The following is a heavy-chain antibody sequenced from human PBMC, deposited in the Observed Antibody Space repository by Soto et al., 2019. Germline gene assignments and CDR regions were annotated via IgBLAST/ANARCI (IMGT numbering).Heavy chain of an antibody. Sequence: AAVKGSNKASGCTFTSYYMHWVRRAPGQGLAWMGIINPSGGSTSYAQKFQGRVTMTRDTSTGTVYMELSSLRSEDTSVYYCASAGRGVTTLSTYYDYRGHLTLVTAPS. V-gene: IGHV1-46*01. CDR1: GCTFTSYY. CDR3: ASAGRGVTTLSTYYDY. D-gene: IGHD3-10*01. CDR2: INPSGGST. J-gene: IGHJ4*01.